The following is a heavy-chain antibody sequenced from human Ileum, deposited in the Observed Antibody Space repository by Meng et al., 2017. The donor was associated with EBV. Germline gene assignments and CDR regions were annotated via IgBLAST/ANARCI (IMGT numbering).Heavy chain of an antibody. Sequence: QVQRTECGAGLVGRSWSSAVTRRGPGDCNSNENWWSWVRQSRGKGLEWIGEIHHTRGPNYHPSLTSRVIISVDKSNNHFSLRLSAVTAADTAVYYCASNGAFSLDHWGQGTLVTVSS. CDR1: GDCNSNENW. J-gene: IGHJ4*02. CDR3: ASNGAFSLDH. V-gene: IGHV4-4*02. D-gene: IGHD2-8*01. CDR2: IHHTRGP.